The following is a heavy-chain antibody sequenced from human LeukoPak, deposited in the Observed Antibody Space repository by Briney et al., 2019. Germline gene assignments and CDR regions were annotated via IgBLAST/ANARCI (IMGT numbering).Heavy chain of an antibody. J-gene: IGHJ3*02. CDR3: LLEWYDAFDI. V-gene: IGHV3-7*01. CDR2: MNQDGSEK. D-gene: IGHD3-3*01. Sequence: AGGSLRLSCEASGVMFVKYWMSWVRQAPGKGPEWVANMNQDGSEKYYVDSVKGRFTISRDNAKNSLYLQMNSLRAEDTAVYYCLLEWYDAFDIWGQGTMATVSS. CDR1: GVMFVKYW.